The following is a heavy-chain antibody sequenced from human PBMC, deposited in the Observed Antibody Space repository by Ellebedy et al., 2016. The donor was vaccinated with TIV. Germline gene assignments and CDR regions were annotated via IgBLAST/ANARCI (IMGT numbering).Heavy chain of an antibody. CDR1: GGSFSGYY. D-gene: IGHD5-18*01. CDR3: ARLGYSYGYPDY. J-gene: IGHJ4*02. CDR2: INHSGST. V-gene: IGHV4-34*01. Sequence: SETLSLTCAVYGGSFSGYYWSWIRQPPGKGLEWIGEINHSGSTNYNPSLKSRVTISVDTSKNQFSLKLSSVTAADTAVYYCARLGYSYGYPDYWGQGTLVTVSS.